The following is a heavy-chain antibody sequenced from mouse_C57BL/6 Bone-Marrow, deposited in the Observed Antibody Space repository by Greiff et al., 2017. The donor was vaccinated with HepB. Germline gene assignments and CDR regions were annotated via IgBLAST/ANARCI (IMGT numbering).Heavy chain of an antibody. CDR1: GFSLTSYG. Sequence: QVQLQQSGPGLVQPSQSLSITCTVSGFSLTSYGVHWVRQSPGKGLEWLGVIWRGGSTDYNAAFMSSLSITKDNSKSQVFFKMNSLQADDTSINYCAKSDINEYDEGWFAYWGQGTLVTVSA. J-gene: IGHJ3*01. CDR2: IWRGGST. CDR3: AKSDINEYDEGWFAY. D-gene: IGHD2-4*01. V-gene: IGHV2-5*01.